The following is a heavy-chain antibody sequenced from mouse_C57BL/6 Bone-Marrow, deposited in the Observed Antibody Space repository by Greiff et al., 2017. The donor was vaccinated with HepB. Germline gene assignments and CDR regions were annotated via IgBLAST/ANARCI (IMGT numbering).Heavy chain of an antibody. Sequence: QVQLQQPGAELVMPGASVKLSCKASGYTFTSYWMHWVKQRPGQGLEWIGEIDPSDSYTNYNQKFKGKSTLTVDKSSSTAYMQLRSLTSEDSAVYYCARRALDYWGQGTTLTVSS. CDR2: IDPSDSYT. J-gene: IGHJ2*01. V-gene: IGHV1-69*01. CDR1: GYTFTSYW. D-gene: IGHD3-1*01. CDR3: ARRALDY.